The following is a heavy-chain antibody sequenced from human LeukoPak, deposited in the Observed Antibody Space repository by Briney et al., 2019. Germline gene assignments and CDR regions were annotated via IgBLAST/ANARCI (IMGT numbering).Heavy chain of an antibody. CDR3: ARVRGDSPYSFDY. D-gene: IGHD2-21*02. Sequence: GGSLRLSCAASGFTFSSYSMNWVRQAPGKGLEWVSSISSSSSYIYYADSVKGRFTISRDNAKNSLYLQMNGLRAEDTAVYYCARVRGDSPYSFDYWGQGTLVTVSS. CDR1: GFTFSSYS. J-gene: IGHJ4*02. V-gene: IGHV3-21*01. CDR2: ISSSSSYI.